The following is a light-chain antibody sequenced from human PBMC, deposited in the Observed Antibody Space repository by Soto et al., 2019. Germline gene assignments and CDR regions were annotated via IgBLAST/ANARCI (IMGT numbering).Light chain of an antibody. CDR2: GAS. CDR3: HHYGSPPLT. Sequence: EIVLTQSPGTLSLSPGERATLSCRASQSVSYYLAWYQQKPGQAPRLLLQGASTRATGIPDRFSGSGSGTDFTLTISKVEPEDLAVFYCHHYGSPPLTFGGGTKVDIK. J-gene: IGKJ4*01. CDR1: QSVSYY. V-gene: IGKV3-20*01.